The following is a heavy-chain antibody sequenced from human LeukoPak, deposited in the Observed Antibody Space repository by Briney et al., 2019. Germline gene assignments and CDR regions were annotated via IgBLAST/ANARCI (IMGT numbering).Heavy chain of an antibody. CDR1: GGSISSGSYY. Sequence: ASETLSLTCTVSGGSISSGSYYWSWIRQPAGKGLEWIGRIYTSGSTNYNPSLKSRVTISVDTSKNQFSLKLSSVTAADTAVYYCTRLTTGDSFDYWGQGTLVTVSS. D-gene: IGHD4-17*01. V-gene: IGHV4-61*02. J-gene: IGHJ4*02. CDR2: IYTSGST. CDR3: TRLTTGDSFDY.